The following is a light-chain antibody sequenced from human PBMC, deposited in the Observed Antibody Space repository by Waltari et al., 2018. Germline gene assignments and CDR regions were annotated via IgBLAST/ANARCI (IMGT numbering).Light chain of an antibody. CDR2: EVS. J-gene: IGLJ1*01. CDR3: CSYAGSNTYV. CDR1: TSAVGTYTP. V-gene: IGLV2-23*02. Sequence: QSALTQPASVSGSPGQSITISCTGTTSAVGTYTPVSWYQQHPGKAPKLIIYEVSKRPSGISNRFSASKSGNTASLTISGLQAEDEADYYCCSYAGSNTYVFGTGTKVTVL.